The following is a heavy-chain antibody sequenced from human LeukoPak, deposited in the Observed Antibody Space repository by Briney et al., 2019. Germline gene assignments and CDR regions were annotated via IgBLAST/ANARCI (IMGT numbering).Heavy chain of an antibody. J-gene: IGHJ5*02. D-gene: IGHD3-10*02. Sequence: ASVKVSCKASGYSFTNYGITWVRQAPGLGLEWMGWINAFNGDRDHAQKFQGRVTMTTDTSTSTAYMELRSLRSDDTAVYYCARDCSGPWSDPWGQGTLVTVSS. CDR3: ARDCSGPWSDP. CDR1: GYSFTNYG. CDR2: INAFNGDR. V-gene: IGHV1-18*01.